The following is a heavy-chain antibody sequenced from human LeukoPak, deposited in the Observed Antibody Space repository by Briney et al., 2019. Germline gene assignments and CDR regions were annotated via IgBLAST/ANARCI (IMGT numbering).Heavy chain of an antibody. J-gene: IGHJ4*02. CDR1: GFTFSSYA. D-gene: IGHD3-22*01. Sequence: GGSLRLSCSASGFTFSSYAMHWVRQAPGKGLECVSAISSNGGSTYYADSVKGRFTISRDNSKNTLYLQMNSLRAEDTAVYYCARDLGYYDSSGYSYFDYWGQGALVTVSS. CDR3: ARDLGYYDSSGYSYFDY. CDR2: ISSNGGST. V-gene: IGHV3-64*04.